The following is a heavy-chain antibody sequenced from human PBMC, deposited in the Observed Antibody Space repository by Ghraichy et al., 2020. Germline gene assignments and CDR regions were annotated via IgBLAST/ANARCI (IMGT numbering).Heavy chain of an antibody. CDR1: GGSFSGYY. CDR3: ARGVPSPKYNWFDP. J-gene: IGHJ5*02. V-gene: IGHV4-34*01. CDR2: INHSGST. Sequence: SETLSLTCAVYGGSFSGYYWSWIRQPPGKGLEWIGEINHSGSTNYNPSLKSRVTISVDTSKNQFSLKLSSVTAADTAVYYCARGVPSPKYNWFDPWGQGTLVTVSS.